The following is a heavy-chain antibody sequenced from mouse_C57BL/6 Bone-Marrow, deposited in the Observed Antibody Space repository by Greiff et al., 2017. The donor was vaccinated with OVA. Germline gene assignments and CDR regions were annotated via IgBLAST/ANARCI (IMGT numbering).Heavy chain of an antibody. V-gene: IGHV1-66*01. D-gene: IGHD2-5*01. J-gene: IGHJ3*01. Sequence: VQLQESGPELVKPGASVKISCKASGYSFTSYYIHWVKQRPGQGLEWIGWIYPGSGNTKYNEKFKGKATLTADTSSSTAYMQLSSLTSEDSAVYYCATSNYVAWFAYWGQGTLVTVSA. CDR1: GYSFTSYY. CDR3: ATSNYVAWFAY. CDR2: IYPGSGNT.